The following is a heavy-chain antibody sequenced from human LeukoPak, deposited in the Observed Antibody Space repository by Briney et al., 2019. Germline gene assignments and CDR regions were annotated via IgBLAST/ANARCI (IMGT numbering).Heavy chain of an antibody. Sequence: ASVKVSCKASGYTFTSYYMHWVRQAPGQGLEWMGIINPSGGSTSYAQKFQGRVTMTRDMSTSTVYMELSSLRSEDTAVYYCARVRYCSGGSCYFVDYWGQGTLVTVSS. J-gene: IGHJ4*02. V-gene: IGHV1-46*01. CDR2: INPSGGST. CDR1: GYTFTSYY. D-gene: IGHD2-15*01. CDR3: ARVRYCSGGSCYFVDY.